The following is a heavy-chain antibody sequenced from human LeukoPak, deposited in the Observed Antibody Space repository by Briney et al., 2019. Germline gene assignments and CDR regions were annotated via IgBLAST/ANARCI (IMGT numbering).Heavy chain of an antibody. D-gene: IGHD1-14*01. V-gene: IGHV4-34*01. J-gene: IGHJ5*02. CDR3: VGRRKSDDT. Sequence: PSETLSLTCAVYGGSFSDYFCIWIRQSPGRGLEWIGEVRPDGSTTYNPSLRSRVSISLDTSRTHSSLRLRSVAAADTGLYYCVGRRKSDDTWGQGSLVTVSS. CDR2: VRPDGST. CDR1: GGSFSDYF.